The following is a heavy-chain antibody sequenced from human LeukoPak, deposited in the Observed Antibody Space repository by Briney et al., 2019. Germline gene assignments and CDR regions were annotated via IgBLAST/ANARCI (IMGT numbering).Heavy chain of an antibody. D-gene: IGHD6-13*01. CDR1: GYSFTDYS. CDR2: INPNSGGT. J-gene: IGHJ5*01. Sequence: GASVKVSCKASGYSFTDYSMPWVRYAPGQGLEWMGWINPNSGGTDYAQEFRGRVTMTRDTSISTAYMELSRLRSDDTAVYYCARIAIPGRHYFDPWGQGTLVSVSS. CDR3: ARIAIPGRHYFDP. V-gene: IGHV1-2*02.